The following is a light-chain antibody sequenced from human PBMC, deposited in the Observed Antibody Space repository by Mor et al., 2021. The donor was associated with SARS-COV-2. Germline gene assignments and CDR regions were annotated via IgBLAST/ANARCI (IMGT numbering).Light chain of an antibody. CDR2: DAS. J-gene: IGLJ3*02. Sequence: QHPGSAPKLIIYDASHRPSGVSGRFSGSTSGNTASLTISGLQAEDEADYYCFSYTATSSVVVGGGTKVTVL. V-gene: IGLV2-14*03. CDR3: FSYTATSSVV.